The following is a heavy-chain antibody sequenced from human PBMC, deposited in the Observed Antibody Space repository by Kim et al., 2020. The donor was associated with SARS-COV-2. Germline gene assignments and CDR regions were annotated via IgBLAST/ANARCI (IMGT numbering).Heavy chain of an antibody. D-gene: IGHD2-2*02. CDR3: ARVLGYCSSTSCYTRGYYYYYGMDV. Sequence: SETLSLTCTVSGGSISSYYWSWIRQPPGKGLEWIGYIYYSGSTNYNPSLKSRVTISVDTSKNQFSLKLSSVTAADTAVYYCARVLGYCSSTSCYTRGYYYYYGMDVWGQGTTVTVSS. V-gene: IGHV4-59*13. CDR2: IYYSGST. J-gene: IGHJ6*02. CDR1: GGSISSYY.